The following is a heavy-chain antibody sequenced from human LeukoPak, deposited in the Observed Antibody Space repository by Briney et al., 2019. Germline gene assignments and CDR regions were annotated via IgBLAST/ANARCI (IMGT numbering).Heavy chain of an antibody. Sequence: GGSLRLSCAASGFTFSSYWMSWVRQAQGKGLEWVANIKQDGSEKYYVDSVKGRFTISRDNAKSSLYLQMNSLRAEDTAVYYCASQNDYGGNCFFEYWGQGTLVTVSS. J-gene: IGHJ4*02. D-gene: IGHD4-23*01. V-gene: IGHV3-7*01. CDR1: GFTFSSYW. CDR3: ASQNDYGGNCFFEY. CDR2: IKQDGSEK.